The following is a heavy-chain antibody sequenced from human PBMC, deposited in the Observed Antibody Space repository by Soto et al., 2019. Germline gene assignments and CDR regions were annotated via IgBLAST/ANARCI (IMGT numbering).Heavy chain of an antibody. CDR2: IIPIFGTA. CDR3: AKDAPGSGWLSDY. Sequence: SVKVSCKASGGTFSSYAISWVRQAPGQGLEWMGGIIPIFGTANYAQKFQGRVTITADESTSTAYMELSSLRSEDTAVYYCAKDAPGSGWLSDYWGQATLVTVS. D-gene: IGHD3-22*01. V-gene: IGHV1-69*13. CDR1: GGTFSSYA. J-gene: IGHJ4*02.